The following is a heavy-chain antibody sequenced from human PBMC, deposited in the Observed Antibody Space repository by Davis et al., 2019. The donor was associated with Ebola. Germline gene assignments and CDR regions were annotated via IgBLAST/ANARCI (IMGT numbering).Heavy chain of an antibody. CDR2: IGSNGRTI. D-gene: IGHD4-17*01. Sequence: GESLKISCVASGVTFSDYYMTWMRPAPGKGLEWISYIGSNGRTIAYGDAVKGRFTISRDNGKNSVYLLMNSLRVEDTAVYYCARGTFYGDYPKGYYRMDVWGKGTTVTVSS. V-gene: IGHV3-11*04. J-gene: IGHJ6*04. CDR3: ARGTFYGDYPKGYYRMDV. CDR1: GVTFSDYY.